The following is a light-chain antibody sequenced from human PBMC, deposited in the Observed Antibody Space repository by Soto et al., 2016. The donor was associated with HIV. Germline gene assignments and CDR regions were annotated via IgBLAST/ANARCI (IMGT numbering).Light chain of an antibody. V-gene: IGLV3-21*03. CDR2: DDS. CDR1: NIGSKT. CDR3: QVWDTSSDVV. J-gene: IGLJ2*01. Sequence: SYELTQPPSVSVAPGKTARFTCGGDNIGSKTVHWYQQKPGQAPVLVVYDDSDRPSGIPDRFSGSNSGNTATLTISRVEAGSEADYYCQVWDTSSDVVFGGGTKLTVL.